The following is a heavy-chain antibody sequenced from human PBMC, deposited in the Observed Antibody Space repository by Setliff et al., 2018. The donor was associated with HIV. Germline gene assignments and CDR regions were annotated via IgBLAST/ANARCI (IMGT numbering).Heavy chain of an antibody. CDR2: IRNKGYGGTT. CDR1: GFTFGDYA. CDR3: TRDQSLEWFLPLDH. J-gene: IGHJ4*02. V-gene: IGHV3-49*04. D-gene: IGHD3-3*01. Sequence: SCTASGFTFGDYAMSWVRQAPGKGLEWVGFIRNKGYGGTTEYAASVKGRFTISRDDSKSIAYLQMNSLKIEDTAVYYCTRDQSLEWFLPLDHWGQGTLVTVSS.